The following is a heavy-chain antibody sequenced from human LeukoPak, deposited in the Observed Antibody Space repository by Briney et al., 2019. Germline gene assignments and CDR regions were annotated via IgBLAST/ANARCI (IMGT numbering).Heavy chain of an antibody. CDR2: IKQDGSEK. CDR1: GFTFSSYW. CDR3: ARGIVVVPAAIEAYYFDY. D-gene: IGHD2-2*01. J-gene: IGHJ4*02. V-gene: IGHV3-7*01. Sequence: GGSLGLSCAASGFTFSSYWMSWVRQAPGKGLEWVANIKQDGSEKYYVDSVKGRFTISRDNAKNSLYLQMNSLRAEDTAVYYCARGIVVVPAAIEAYYFDYWGQGTLVTVSS.